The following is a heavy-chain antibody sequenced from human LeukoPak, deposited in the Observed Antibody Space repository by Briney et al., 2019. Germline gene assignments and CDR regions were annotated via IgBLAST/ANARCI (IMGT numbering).Heavy chain of an antibody. CDR3: ARHIAAAGTSDYYYGMDV. CDR1: GGSISSYY. Sequence: SETLSLTCTVSGGSISSYYWSWIRQPPRKGLDRNGYIYYNGSTNYNPSLQSRVSISVDTSKNQFSLKLSSVTGADAAVYYCARHIAAAGTSDYYYGMDVWGKGTTVTVSS. D-gene: IGHD6-13*01. J-gene: IGHJ6*04. CDR2: IYYNGST. V-gene: IGHV4-59*01.